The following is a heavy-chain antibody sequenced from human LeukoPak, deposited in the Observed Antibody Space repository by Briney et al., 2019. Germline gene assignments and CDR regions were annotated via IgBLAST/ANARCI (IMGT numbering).Heavy chain of an antibody. Sequence: PGGSLRLSCAASGFTFSSYSMNWVRQAPGKGLEWVSSISSSSSYIYYADSVKGRFTISRDNAKNSLYLQMNSLRAEDTAVYYCARVGGYTEYYFDYWGQGTLVTVSS. V-gene: IGHV3-21*01. CDR3: ARVGGYTEYYFDY. CDR1: GFTFSSYS. J-gene: IGHJ4*02. CDR2: ISSSSSYI. D-gene: IGHD3-16*01.